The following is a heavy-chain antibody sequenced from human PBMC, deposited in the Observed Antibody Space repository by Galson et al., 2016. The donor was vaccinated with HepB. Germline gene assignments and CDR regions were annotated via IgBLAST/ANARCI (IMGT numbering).Heavy chain of an antibody. CDR3: ARAPTFDYDVSGYYPYYFDY. Sequence: SLRLSCAPSGFTFSRFGMHWVRRAPGKGLEWVAAIWYDGSNKYYADSVKGRFAISRDNRKNTLYLQMDSLRAEDTAVYFCARAPTFDYDVSGYYPYYFDYWGQGTLVTVSS. V-gene: IGHV3-33*01. CDR1: GFTFSRFG. D-gene: IGHD3-22*01. CDR2: IWYDGSNK. J-gene: IGHJ4*02.